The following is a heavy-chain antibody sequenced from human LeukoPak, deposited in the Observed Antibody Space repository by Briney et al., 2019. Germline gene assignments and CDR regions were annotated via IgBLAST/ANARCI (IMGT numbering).Heavy chain of an antibody. J-gene: IGHJ6*03. CDR2: ISSSGSTI. V-gene: IGHV3-11*04. D-gene: IGHD3-3*01. CDR1: GFTFSDYY. CDR3: AKGSKEVLFTRDHCMDV. Sequence: PGGSLRLSCAASGFTFSDYYMSWIRQAPGKGLEWVSYISSSGSTIYYADSVKGRFTISRDNSKNTLYLQINSLRAEDTAVYYCAKGSKEVLFTRDHCMDVWGKGTTVTISS.